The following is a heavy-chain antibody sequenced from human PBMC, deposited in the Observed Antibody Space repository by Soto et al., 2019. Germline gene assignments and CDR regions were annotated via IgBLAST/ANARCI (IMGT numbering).Heavy chain of an antibody. D-gene: IGHD3-16*01. CDR1: GGSISSGGYY. V-gene: IGHV4-31*01. J-gene: IGHJ5*02. CDR3: AGDRFVGGVIQCWFDR. CDR2: IYYSGST. Sequence: QVQLQESGPGLVKPSQTLSLTCTVSGGSISSGGYYWSWIRQHPGKGLEWIGYIYYSGSTYYNPSLPSLVTISVDTSPSGFSLQLSSVTAAATAVYYCAGDRFVGGVIQCWFDRWGHGTLVTVSS.